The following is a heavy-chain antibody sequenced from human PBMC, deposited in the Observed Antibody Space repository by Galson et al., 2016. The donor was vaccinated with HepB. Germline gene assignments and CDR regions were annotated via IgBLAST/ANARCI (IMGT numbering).Heavy chain of an antibody. CDR3: AIGAMGATWRN. Sequence: SLRLSCAVSGSGFRAYGMSWVRQAPGKGLEWVSDISGTGDNPHYAASLTVRLPLSRDHSPDPVYLDMNTLRVAATAVYSCAIGAMGATWRNWGQGTLVTVSS. J-gene: IGHJ4*02. CDR2: ISGTGDNP. CDR1: GSGFRAYG. V-gene: IGHV3-23*01. D-gene: IGHD1-26*01.